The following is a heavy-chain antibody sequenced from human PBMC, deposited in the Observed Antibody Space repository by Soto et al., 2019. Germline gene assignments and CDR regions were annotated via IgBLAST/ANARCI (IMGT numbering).Heavy chain of an antibody. CDR1: GGSFSGYY. J-gene: IGHJ4*02. CDR3: AREGYNFGPFDY. D-gene: IGHD5-18*01. V-gene: IGHV4-59*01. CDR2: ISYSGTT. Sequence: SETLSLTCAVYGGSFSGYYWSWIRRPPGMGLEWIASISYSGTTNYNSSLKSRVTISIDTSKNQFSLKFNSVTAADTAVYYCAREGYNFGPFDYWGQGALVTVSS.